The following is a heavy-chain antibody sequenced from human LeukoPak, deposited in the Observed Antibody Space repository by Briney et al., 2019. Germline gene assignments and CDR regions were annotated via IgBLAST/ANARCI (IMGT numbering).Heavy chain of an antibody. CDR3: AKVGSGRAIDY. J-gene: IGHJ4*02. CDR2: ISWNSGSI. V-gene: IGHV3-9*01. D-gene: IGHD3-10*01. CDR1: GFTFDDYA. Sequence: PGRSLRLSCAASGFTFDDYAMHWVRQAPGKGLEWVSGISWNSGSIGYADSVKGRFTISRDNAKNSLYLQMNSLRAEDTAVYYCAKVGSGRAIDYWGQGTLVTVSS.